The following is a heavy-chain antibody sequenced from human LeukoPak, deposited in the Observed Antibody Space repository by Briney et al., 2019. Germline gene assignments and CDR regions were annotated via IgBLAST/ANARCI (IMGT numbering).Heavy chain of an antibody. V-gene: IGHV4-4*07. Sequence: LETLSLTCTVSGGFISNYWSWIRQPAGKGLEWIGRIHTSGNTLYNPSLRSRVTMSVDTSQNRFSLMLTSATAADTAVYYCARGPPHGGTYFDSSGHGTLVTVSS. CDR3: ARGPPHGGTYFDS. J-gene: IGHJ4*03. CDR1: GGFISNY. CDR2: IHTSGNT. D-gene: IGHD4-23*01.